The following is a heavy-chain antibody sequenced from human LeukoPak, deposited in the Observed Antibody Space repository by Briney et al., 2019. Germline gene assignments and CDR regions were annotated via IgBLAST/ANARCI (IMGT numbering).Heavy chain of an antibody. D-gene: IGHD2-15*01. CDR2: IYFSGNT. CDR3: ARPHCSGGSCNFDY. CDR1: RGSVTSYY. V-gene: IGHV4-59*02. Sequence: PSETLSLTCTVSRGSVTSYYWSWIRQPPGKGLEWIGDIYFSGNTKYNPSLQSRVTISLDMSQNQFSLRLRSVTAADTAVYYCARPHCSGGSCNFDYWGQGTLVTVSS. J-gene: IGHJ4*02.